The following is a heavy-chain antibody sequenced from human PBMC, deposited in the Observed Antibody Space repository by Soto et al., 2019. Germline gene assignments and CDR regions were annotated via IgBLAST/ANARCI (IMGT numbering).Heavy chain of an antibody. CDR3: ARARSYSSGWYAAVDY. CDR1: GGSISSGGYY. V-gene: IGHV4-31*03. D-gene: IGHD6-19*01. Sequence: SETLSLTCTVSGGSISSGGYYWSWIRQHPGKGLEWIGYIYYSGSTYYNPSLKSRVTISVDTSKNQFSLKLSSVTAEDTAVYYCARARSYSSGWYAAVDYWGQGTLVTVSS. J-gene: IGHJ4*02. CDR2: IYYSGST.